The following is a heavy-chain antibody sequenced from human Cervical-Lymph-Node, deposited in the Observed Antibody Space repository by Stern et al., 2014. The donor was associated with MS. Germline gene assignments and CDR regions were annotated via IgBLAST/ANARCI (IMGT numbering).Heavy chain of an antibody. J-gene: IGHJ4*02. CDR3: ASGRLGY. CDR2: INPSGDST. Sequence: QDQLVQSGAEVKKPGASVKISCKAPGYKFTNYYIHWMRQAPGQGPEWMGMINPSGDSTTYAQKFQGRVTMTRDTSTSTVYMELSRLRSEDAAVYYCASGRLGYWGQGTKVTVSS. CDR1: GYKFTNYY. V-gene: IGHV1-46*01.